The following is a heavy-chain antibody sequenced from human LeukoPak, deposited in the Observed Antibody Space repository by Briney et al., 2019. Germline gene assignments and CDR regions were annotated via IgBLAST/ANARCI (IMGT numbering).Heavy chain of an antibody. D-gene: IGHD2-21*02. CDR3: ARTYCGGDCPPGDDAFDI. CDR1: GFTFSSYS. V-gene: IGHV3-21*01. Sequence: PGGSLRLSCAASGFTFSSYSMNWVRQAPGKGLEWVSSISSSSSYIYYADSVKGRFTISRDNAKNSLYLHMNSLRAEDTAVYYCARTYCGGDCPPGDDAFDIWGQGTMVTVSS. J-gene: IGHJ3*02. CDR2: ISSSSSYI.